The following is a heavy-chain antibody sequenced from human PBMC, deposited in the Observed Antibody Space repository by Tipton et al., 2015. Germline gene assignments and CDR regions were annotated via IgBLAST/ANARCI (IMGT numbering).Heavy chain of an antibody. CDR2: IFHRGNT. V-gene: IGHV4-38-2*02. Sequence: TLSLTCDVSGYSISSGYYWGWIRQPPGKGLEWIGSIFHRGNTTYNPSLKSRFTISLDTSRNHFSLKLNSVTAADTAGYYCARDLEHGMDVWGQGTTVTVSS. CDR3: ARDLEHGMDV. CDR1: GYSISSGYY. D-gene: IGHD3-3*01. J-gene: IGHJ6*02.